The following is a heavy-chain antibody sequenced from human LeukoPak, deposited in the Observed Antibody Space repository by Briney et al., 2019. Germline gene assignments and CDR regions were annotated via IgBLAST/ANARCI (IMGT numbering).Heavy chain of an antibody. Sequence: GSLRLSCAASGFTFSSYGMHWVRQAPGKGLEWVAVIWYDGSNKYYADSVKGRFTISRDNSKNTLYLQMNSLRAEDTAVYYCARDSAHYYDSSGYYSESWFDPWGQGTLVTVSS. D-gene: IGHD3-22*01. CDR1: GFTFSSYG. CDR2: IWYDGSNK. CDR3: ARDSAHYYDSSGYYSESWFDP. J-gene: IGHJ5*02. V-gene: IGHV3-33*08.